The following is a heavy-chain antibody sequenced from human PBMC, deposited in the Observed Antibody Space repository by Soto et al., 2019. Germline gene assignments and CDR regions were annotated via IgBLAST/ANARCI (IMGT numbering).Heavy chain of an antibody. Sequence: ASVKVSCKASGYTFTSYGISWVRQAPGQGLEWMGWISAYNGNTNYAQKLQGRVTMTTDTSTSTAYMELRSLRSDDTAVYYCARDAELNYYDSSGTGGYWGQGTLVTVSS. V-gene: IGHV1-18*01. CDR2: ISAYNGNT. D-gene: IGHD3-22*01. CDR1: GYTFTSYG. CDR3: ARDAELNYYDSSGTGGY. J-gene: IGHJ4*02.